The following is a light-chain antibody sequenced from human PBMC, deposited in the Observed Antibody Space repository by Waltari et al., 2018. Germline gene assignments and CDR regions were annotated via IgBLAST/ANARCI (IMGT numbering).Light chain of an antibody. Sequence: IQMTQSPSTLSASVGDRVTISCRASQSVNGWLAWYQQIPGKAPKVLIYKTSRLQSGVPSRFSGSGSGTEFTLTISCLQPDDFATYYCQQYYTFPKTFGQGTKV. CDR3: QQYYTFPKT. CDR1: QSVNGW. V-gene: IGKV1-5*03. CDR2: KTS. J-gene: IGKJ1*01.